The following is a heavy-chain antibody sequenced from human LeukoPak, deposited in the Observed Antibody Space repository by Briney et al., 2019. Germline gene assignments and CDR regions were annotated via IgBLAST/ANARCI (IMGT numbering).Heavy chain of an antibody. J-gene: IGHJ4*02. Sequence: GGSLRLSCAASGFTFSSYTMNWVRQAPGKGLEWVSSIISSNYIYYADSVKGRFTISRDDAKNSLYLQMNSLRAEDTAVYYCARGNSGLDDWGQGTLVTVSS. CDR1: GFTFSSYT. D-gene: IGHD1-26*01. CDR2: IISSNYI. CDR3: ARGNSGLDD. V-gene: IGHV3-21*01.